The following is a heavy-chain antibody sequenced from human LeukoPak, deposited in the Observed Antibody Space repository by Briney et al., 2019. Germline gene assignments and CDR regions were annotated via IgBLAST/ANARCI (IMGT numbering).Heavy chain of an antibody. CDR3: ARVVRSGSYLYPDWFDP. V-gene: IGHV4-34*01. CDR1: GGSFSGYY. J-gene: IGHJ5*02. CDR2: INHSGST. D-gene: IGHD3-10*01. Sequence: PSETLSLTCAVYGGSFSGYYWSWIRQPPGKGLEWIGEINHSGSTNYNPSLKSRVTISVDTSKNQFSLKLSSVTAADTAVYYCARVVRSGSYLYPDWFDPWGQGTLVTVSS.